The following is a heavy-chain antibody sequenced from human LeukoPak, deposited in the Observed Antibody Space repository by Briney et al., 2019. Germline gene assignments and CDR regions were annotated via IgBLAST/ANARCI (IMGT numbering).Heavy chain of an antibody. CDR1: GGSISSYY. J-gene: IGHJ4*02. V-gene: IGHV4-59*01. Sequence: PSETLSLTCTVSGGSISSYYWSWIRQPPGKGLEWIGYIYYSGSTNYNPSLKSRVTISVDTSKNQFSLKLGSVTAADTAVYYCAAQDGYITTYFDYWGQGTLVTVSS. CDR3: AAQDGYITTYFDY. D-gene: IGHD5-24*01. CDR2: IYYSGST.